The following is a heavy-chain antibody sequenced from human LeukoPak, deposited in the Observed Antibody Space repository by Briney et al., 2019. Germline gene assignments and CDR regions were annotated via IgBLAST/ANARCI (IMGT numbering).Heavy chain of an antibody. V-gene: IGHV1-18*01. Sequence: GASVKVSCKASGYTFTSYGIWWVRQAPGHGLECMGWISPYKHKTKYAQNIQDRATMTTDTSTSTAYMELRSLRSDDTAVYYCARGTRQLWLQSRAFDIWGQGTMVTVSS. CDR2: ISPYKHKT. CDR1: GYTFTSYG. CDR3: ARGTRQLWLQSRAFDI. J-gene: IGHJ3*02. D-gene: IGHD5-18*01.